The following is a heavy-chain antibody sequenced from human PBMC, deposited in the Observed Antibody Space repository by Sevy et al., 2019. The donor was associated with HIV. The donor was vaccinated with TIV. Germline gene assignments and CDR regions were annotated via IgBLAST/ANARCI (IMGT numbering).Heavy chain of an antibody. J-gene: IGHJ3*02. CDR2: INHSGST. CDR1: GGSFSGYY. CDR3: ARARGKNYYGSGSDAFDI. Sequence: SEILSLTCAVYGGSFSGYYWSWIRQPPGKGLEWIGEINHSGSTNYNPSLKSRVTISVDTSKNQFSLKLSSVTAADTAVYYCARARGKNYYGSGSDAFDIWGQGIMVTVSS. D-gene: IGHD3-10*01. V-gene: IGHV4-34*01.